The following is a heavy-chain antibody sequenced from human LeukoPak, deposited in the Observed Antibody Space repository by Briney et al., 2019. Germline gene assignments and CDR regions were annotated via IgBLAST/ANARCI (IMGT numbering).Heavy chain of an antibody. CDR1: GFTVSSNY. J-gene: IGHJ4*02. V-gene: IGHV3-53*01. CDR2: IYSGGSA. D-gene: IGHD6-19*01. CDR3: ARTVAGSGIDYFDY. Sequence: GGSLRLSCAASGFTVSSNYMSWVRQAPGKGLEWXSVIYSGGSAYYADSVEGRFTISRDNSKNTLYLQMNTLGAEDTAVYYCARTVAGSGIDYFDYWGQGTLVTVSS.